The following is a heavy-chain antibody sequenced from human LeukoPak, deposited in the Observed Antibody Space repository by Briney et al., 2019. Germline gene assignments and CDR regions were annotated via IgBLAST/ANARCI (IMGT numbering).Heavy chain of an antibody. CDR1: GYTFTSYG. V-gene: IGHV1-18*01. D-gene: IGHD6-6*01. J-gene: IGHJ6*02. CDR3: ARDFIQIAARRGYYYYGMDV. CDR2: ISAYNGNT. Sequence: GASVKVSCKASGYTFTSYGTSWVRQAPGQGLEWMGWISAYNGNTNYAQKLQGRVTMTTDTPTSTAYMELRSLRSDDTAVYYCARDFIQIAARRGYYYYGMDVWGQGTTVTVSS.